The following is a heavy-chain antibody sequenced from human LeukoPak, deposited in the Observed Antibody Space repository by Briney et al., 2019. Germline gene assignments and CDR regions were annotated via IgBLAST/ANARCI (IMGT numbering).Heavy chain of an antibody. CDR3: ARTPSEYSSGWTYYYYYGMDV. CDR1: GGTFSSYA. V-gene: IGHV1-69*04. CDR2: IIPILGIA. D-gene: IGHD6-19*01. Sequence: SVKVSCKASGGTFSSYAISWVRQAPGQGLEWMGRIIPILGIANYAQKFQGRVTITADKSTSTAYMELRSLRSDDTAVYYCARTPSEYSSGWTYYYYYGMDVWGQGTTVTVSS. J-gene: IGHJ6*02.